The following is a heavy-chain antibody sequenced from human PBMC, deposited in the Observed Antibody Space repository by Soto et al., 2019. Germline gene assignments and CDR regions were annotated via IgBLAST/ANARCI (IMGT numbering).Heavy chain of an antibody. CDR1: GFSFMNYA. Sequence: GGSLRLSCAASGFSFMNYALSWVRQAPGKGLEWVSIISGSGGNTYYADSVKGRFTISRDNSKNTLYLQMNSLRAEDTAVYYCPKPDSTCLCVQGADYWGQGTLVTVSS. CDR2: ISGSGGNT. V-gene: IGHV3-23*01. J-gene: IGHJ4*02. CDR3: PKPDSTCLCVQGADY. D-gene: IGHD2-2*01.